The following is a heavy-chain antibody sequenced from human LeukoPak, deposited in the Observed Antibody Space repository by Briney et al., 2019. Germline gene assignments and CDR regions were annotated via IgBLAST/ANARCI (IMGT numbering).Heavy chain of an antibody. V-gene: IGHV4-30-2*03. J-gene: IGHJ6*03. D-gene: IGHD3-9*01. Sequence: PSQTLSLTCAVSGGSISSGGYSWSWIRRPPGKGLEWIGSIYYSGSTYYNPSLKSPVAISVDTSKNQFSLKLSSVTAADTAVYYCARDLSDYDILTGYYHTYMDVWGKGTTVTVSS. CDR1: GGSISSGGYS. CDR2: IYYSGST. CDR3: ARDLSDYDILTGYYHTYMDV.